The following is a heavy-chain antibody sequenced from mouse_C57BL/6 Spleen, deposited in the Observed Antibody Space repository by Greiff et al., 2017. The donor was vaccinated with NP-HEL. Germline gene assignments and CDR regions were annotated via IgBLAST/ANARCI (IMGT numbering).Heavy chain of an antibody. CDR3: ARDYYGSSYKFAY. J-gene: IGHJ3*01. V-gene: IGHV3-6*01. D-gene: IGHD1-1*01. CDR1: GYSITSGYY. Sequence: EVKLMESGPGLVKPSQSLSLTCSVTGYSITSGYYWNWIRQFPGNKLEWMGYISYDGSNNYNPSLKNRISITRDTSKNQFFLKLNSVTTEDTATYYCARDYYGSSYKFAYWGQGTLVTVSA. CDR2: ISYDGSN.